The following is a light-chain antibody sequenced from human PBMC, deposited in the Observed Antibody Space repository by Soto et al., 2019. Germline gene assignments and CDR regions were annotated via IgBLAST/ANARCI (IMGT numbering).Light chain of an antibody. CDR2: EVS. J-gene: IGLJ2*01. CDR1: SSDVGAYTY. CDR3: SSYTTSNTLV. V-gene: IGLV2-14*01. Sequence: QSALTQPASVSGSPGQSITISCTGSSSDVGAYTYVSWYQQHPDKAPKLMIFEVSDRPSGVSNRFSGSKSGNTASLTISGLQAEDEADYYCSSYTTSNTLVFGGGTKLTVL.